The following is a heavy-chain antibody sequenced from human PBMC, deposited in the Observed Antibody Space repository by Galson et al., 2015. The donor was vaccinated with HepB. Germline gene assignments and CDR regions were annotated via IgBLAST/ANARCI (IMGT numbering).Heavy chain of an antibody. CDR1: GFTVSTNY. V-gene: IGHV3-53*01. CDR3: AKDKIASAGMFDF. D-gene: IGHD6-13*01. J-gene: IGHJ4*02. CDR2: IYSDGNT. Sequence: SLRLSCAVSGFTVSTNYMSWVRQAPGKGLEWVSVIYSDGNTYYADSVKGRFTISRDNSKNTLYLQMNSLRAEDTAIYYCAKDKIASAGMFDFWGQGTLVTVSS.